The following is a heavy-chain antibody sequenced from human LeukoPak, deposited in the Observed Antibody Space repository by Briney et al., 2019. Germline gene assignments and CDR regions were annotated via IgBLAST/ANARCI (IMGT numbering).Heavy chain of an antibody. CDR3: ARSPPKDYYYMDV. CDR2: IYYSGTT. J-gene: IGHJ6*03. V-gene: IGHV4-39*07. CDR1: GGSVSKTSSY. Sequence: SETLSLTCTVSGGSVSKTSSYWGWIRQPPGKGLEWIGSIYYSGTTYYNPSLKSRVTISVDTSKNQFSLKLSSVTAADTAVYYCARSPPKDYYYMDVWGKGTTVTVSS.